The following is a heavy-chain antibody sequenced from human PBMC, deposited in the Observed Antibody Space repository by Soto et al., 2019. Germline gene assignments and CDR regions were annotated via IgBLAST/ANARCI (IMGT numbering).Heavy chain of an antibody. CDR2: INPDSGGT. CDR1: GYTFTGPY. V-gene: IGHV1-2*02. CDR3: AISRVCTGGYCSTNSLSFFDY. Sequence: ASVKVSCKASGYTFTGPYIHWLRQAPGQGPEWVGWINPDSGGTNYAQKFQGRDTMTRDTSIGTAYMKLSRLISYDTAVYYCAISRVCTGGYCSTNSLSFFDYWGQGTLVTVSS. D-gene: IGHD2-8*02. J-gene: IGHJ4*02.